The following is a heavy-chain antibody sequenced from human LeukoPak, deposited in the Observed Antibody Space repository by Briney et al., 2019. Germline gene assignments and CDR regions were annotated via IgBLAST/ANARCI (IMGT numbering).Heavy chain of an antibody. CDR3: ARELNYDSSGYYFDY. J-gene: IGHJ4*02. D-gene: IGHD3-22*01. CDR2: INPNSGGT. V-gene: IGHV1-2*02. CDR1: GYTFTVYF. Sequence: ASVKVSCKASGYTFTVYFMHWVRQAPGQGLEWMXXINPNSGGTNYAQKFQGRVTMTRDTSISTAYMELSRLRSDDTAVYYCARELNYDSSGYYFDYWGQGTLVTVSS.